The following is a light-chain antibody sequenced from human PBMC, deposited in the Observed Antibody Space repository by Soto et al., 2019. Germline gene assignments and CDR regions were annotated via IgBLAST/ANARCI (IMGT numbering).Light chain of an antibody. V-gene: IGKV1-5*03. CDR3: QQYNSYSPT. J-gene: IGKJ1*01. Sequence: DIQMTQSPSSLSASVGDSVTITCRASQNIKTYLNWYQQKPGKAPNLLIYKASRLESGVPSRFSGSGSETEFTLTISGLQPGDSATYYCQQYNSYSPTFGQGTKVDIK. CDR1: QNIKTY. CDR2: KAS.